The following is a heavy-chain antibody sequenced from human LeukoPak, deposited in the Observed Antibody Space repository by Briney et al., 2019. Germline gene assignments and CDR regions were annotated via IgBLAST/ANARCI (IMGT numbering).Heavy chain of an antibody. D-gene: IGHD3-10*01. V-gene: IGHV3-74*01. CDR1: GFTFSTYW. Sequence: QPGGSLRLSCAASGFTFSTYWMHWVRQAPGKGLVWVSRINSDGSSTTYADSVKGRFTISRDNAKNTLYLQMNSLRAEDTAVYYCARAPYYASGQNGRGDWFDPWGQGTLVTVSS. CDR2: INSDGSST. CDR3: ARAPYYASGQNGRGDWFDP. J-gene: IGHJ5*02.